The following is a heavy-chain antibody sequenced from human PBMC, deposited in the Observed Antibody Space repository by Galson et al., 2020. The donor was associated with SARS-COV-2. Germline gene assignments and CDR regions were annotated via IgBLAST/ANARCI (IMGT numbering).Heavy chain of an antibody. CDR1: GFTFSNAW. Sequence: GGSLRLSCAASGFTFSNAWMSWVRQAPGKGLEWVGRIKSKTDGGTTDYAAPVKGRFTISRDDSKNTLYLQMNSLKTEDTAVYYCHRFAARPENLDYWGQGTLVTVSS. CDR2: IKSKTDGGTT. J-gene: IGHJ4*02. D-gene: IGHD6-6*01. V-gene: IGHV3-15*01. CDR3: HRFAARPENLDY.